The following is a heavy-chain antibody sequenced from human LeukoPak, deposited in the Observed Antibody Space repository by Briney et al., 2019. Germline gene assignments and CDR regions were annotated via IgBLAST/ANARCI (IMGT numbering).Heavy chain of an antibody. CDR1: GFAFTSSA. CDR2: IVVGSGNT. Sequence: SVKVSCKASGFAFTSSAVQWVRQARGQRLEWIGWIVVGSGNTNYAQKFQERVTITRDMSTSTAYMELSSLRSEDTAVYYCAADYYYDSSGFHFDYWGQGTLVTVSS. J-gene: IGHJ4*02. CDR3: AADYYYDSSGFHFDY. V-gene: IGHV1-58*01. D-gene: IGHD3-22*01.